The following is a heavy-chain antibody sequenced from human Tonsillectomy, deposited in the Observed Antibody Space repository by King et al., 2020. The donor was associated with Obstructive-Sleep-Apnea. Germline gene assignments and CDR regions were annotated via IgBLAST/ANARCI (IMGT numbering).Heavy chain of an antibody. Sequence: VQLVESGGGLEQPGGSLRLSCAASGFTFSSYAMSWVRQVPGKGLEWVSAISGSGGSTNYADSVKGRFTISRDNSKNTLYLQMNSLRAEDTAGYYCARMSPQICAGYANWGQGTLVTVS. D-gene: IGHD3-9*01. CDR1: GFTFSSYA. V-gene: IGHV3-23*04. CDR2: ISGSGGST. J-gene: IGHJ4*02. CDR3: ARMSPQICAGYAN.